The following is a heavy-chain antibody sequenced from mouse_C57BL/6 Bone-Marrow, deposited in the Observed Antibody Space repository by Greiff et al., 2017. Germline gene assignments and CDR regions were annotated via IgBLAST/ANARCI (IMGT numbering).Heavy chain of an antibody. Sequence: QVQLQQSGAELVRPGTSVKVSCKASGYAFTNSLIEWVKQRPGQGLEWIGVINPGSGGTNYNEKFKGKATLTAEKSSSTAYMQLSSLTSEDSAVYCCARSSSYWYFDVWGTGTTVTVAS. V-gene: IGHV1-54*01. D-gene: IGHD1-1*01. CDR3: ARSSSYWYFDV. CDR2: INPGSGGT. CDR1: GYAFTNSL. J-gene: IGHJ1*03.